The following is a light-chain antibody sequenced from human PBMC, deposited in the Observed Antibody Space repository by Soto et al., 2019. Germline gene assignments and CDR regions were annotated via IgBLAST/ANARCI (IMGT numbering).Light chain of an antibody. Sequence: EIVMTQSPATLSVSPGERVTLSCRASQSVSSSLAWYQQKPGQAPRLLIYGASTKATGIPARFSGSGSGREFTLTISSLPSEDFAVYYCQQYNNWPPFTFGPGTKVDIK. V-gene: IGKV3-15*01. CDR1: QSVSSS. CDR2: GAS. CDR3: QQYNNWPPFT. J-gene: IGKJ3*01.